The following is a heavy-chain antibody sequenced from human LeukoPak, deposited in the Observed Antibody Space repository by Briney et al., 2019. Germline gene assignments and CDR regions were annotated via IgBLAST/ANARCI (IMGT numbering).Heavy chain of an antibody. CDR3: GRKFFGPGIYPAF. Sequence: GGSLRLSCAASGFSFDTYAMHWVRQAPGQGLEWVALIWHDGSHKFYSNSVRGQFTISRDNSKNTVYLQMNNLRPDDTVVYYWGRKFFGPGIYPAFGGRGPLVTVS. CDR2: IWHDGSHK. D-gene: IGHD3-3*01. J-gene: IGHJ4*02. V-gene: IGHV3-33*01. CDR1: GFSFDTYA.